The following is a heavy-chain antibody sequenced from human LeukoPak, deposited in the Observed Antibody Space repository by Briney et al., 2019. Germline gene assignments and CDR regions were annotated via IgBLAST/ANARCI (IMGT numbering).Heavy chain of an antibody. D-gene: IGHD3-3*01. CDR2: IYTSGST. V-gene: IGHV4-61*02. J-gene: IGHJ3*02. Sequence: PSETLSLTCTGSRGSISSGSYYWSWIRQPAGKGLEWIGRIYTSGSTNYNPSLKSRVTISVDTSKDQFSLKLSSVTAADTAVYYCAGYYDFWSGSGAFDIWGQGTMVTVSS. CDR3: AGYYDFWSGSGAFDI. CDR1: RGSISSGSYY.